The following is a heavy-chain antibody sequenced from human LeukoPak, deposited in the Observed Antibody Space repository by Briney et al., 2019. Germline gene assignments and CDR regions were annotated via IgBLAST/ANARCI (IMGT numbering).Heavy chain of an antibody. CDR2: IIPIFGTE. J-gene: IGHJ4*02. V-gene: IGHV1-69*05. CDR3: AREELGHDYGDPTSHFDY. D-gene: IGHD4-17*01. CDR1: GGTFSSYA. Sequence: SVKVSCKASGGTFSSYAISWVRQAPGQGLEWMGRIIPIFGTENYAQKFQGKVTITTDESTSTAYMELSSLRSEDTAVYYCAREELGHDYGDPTSHFDYWGQGTLVTVSS.